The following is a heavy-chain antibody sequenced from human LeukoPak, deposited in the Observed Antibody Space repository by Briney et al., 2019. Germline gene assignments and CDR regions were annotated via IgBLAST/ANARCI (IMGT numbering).Heavy chain of an antibody. V-gene: IGHV1-24*01. CDR3: ATDTVGATPLSDAFDI. CDR2: FDPEDGET. CDR1: GYTLTELS. J-gene: IGHJ3*02. D-gene: IGHD1-26*01. Sequence: ASVKVSCKVSGYTLTELSMHWVRQAPGKGLEWMGGFDPEDGETIYAQKFQGRVTMTEDTSTDTAYMELSSLRSEDTAVYYCATDTVGATPLSDAFDIWGQGTMVTVSS.